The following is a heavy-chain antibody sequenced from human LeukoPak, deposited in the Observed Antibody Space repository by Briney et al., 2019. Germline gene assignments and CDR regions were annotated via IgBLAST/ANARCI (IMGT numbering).Heavy chain of an antibody. D-gene: IGHD5-24*01. V-gene: IGHV3-11*05. J-gene: IGHJ2*01. CDR3: ARDSPQMVLSSYWYFDL. Sequence: PWGSLRLTCAASGFTISDYYMSWIRQPPGKGLEWVSYISSSSSYKNYADSVKGRFTISRDNAKNSLYLQMNSLRAEDTAVYYCARDSPQMVLSSYWYFDLWGRGTLVTVSS. CDR1: GFTISDYY. CDR2: ISSSSSYK.